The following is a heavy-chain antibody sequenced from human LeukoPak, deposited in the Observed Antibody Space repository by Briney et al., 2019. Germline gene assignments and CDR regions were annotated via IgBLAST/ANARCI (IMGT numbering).Heavy chain of an antibody. J-gene: IGHJ4*02. CDR1: GGSVSSGSYY. D-gene: IGHD6-13*01. CDR3: ARRGYGLDFDY. V-gene: IGHV4-61*01. Sequence: SETLSLTCTVSGGSVSSGSYYWSWIRQPPGKGLEWIGYIYYSGSTNYNPSLKSRVTISVDTSKNQFPLKLSSVTAADTAVYYCARRGYGLDFDYWGQGTLVTVSS. CDR2: IYYSGST.